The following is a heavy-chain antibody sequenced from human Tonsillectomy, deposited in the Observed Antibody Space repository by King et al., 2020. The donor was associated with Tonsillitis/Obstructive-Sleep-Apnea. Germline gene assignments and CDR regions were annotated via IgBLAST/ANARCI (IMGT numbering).Heavy chain of an antibody. CDR3: ARAGRVRADY. J-gene: IGHJ4*02. Sequence: VQLQESGPGLVKPSETLSLTCTVSGGSVSSGSYYWSWIRQPPGKGLEWIGYIYYSGSTNYNPSLKSRVTISVDTSKNQFSLKLSSVTAADTAVYYCARAGRVRADYWGQGTLVTVSS. V-gene: IGHV4-61*01. CDR2: IYYSGST. CDR1: GGSVSSGSYY.